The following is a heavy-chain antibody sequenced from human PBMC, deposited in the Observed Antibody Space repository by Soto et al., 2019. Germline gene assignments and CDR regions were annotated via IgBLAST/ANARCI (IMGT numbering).Heavy chain of an antibody. J-gene: IGHJ6*02. D-gene: IGHD6-19*01. V-gene: IGHV3-7*01. CDR1: GFTLIRYW. CDR3: ARDADASGWYHYGMDV. CDR2: IKQDGYEK. Sequence: GGSLRLSCAASGFTLIRYWMNWVRQAPGKGLEWVANIKQDGYEKYYVDSVRGRFFISRDNAKNSLYLQLNSLRAEDTAVYYCARDADASGWYHYGMDVWGQGTLVTVSS.